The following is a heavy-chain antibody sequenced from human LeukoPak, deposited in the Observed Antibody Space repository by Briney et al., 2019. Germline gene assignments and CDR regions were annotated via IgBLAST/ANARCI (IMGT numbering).Heavy chain of an antibody. CDR3: ARGLGEYAFDT. CDR2: IYYSGST. V-gene: IGHV4-59*08. J-gene: IGHJ3*02. CDR1: GGSISSYY. Sequence: PSETLSLTCTVSGGSISSYYWSWIRQPPGKGLEWIGYIYYSGSTNYNPSLKSRVTISVDTSKNQFSLKLSSVTAANTAVYYCARGLGEYAFDTWGQGTMVTVSS. D-gene: IGHD3-16*01.